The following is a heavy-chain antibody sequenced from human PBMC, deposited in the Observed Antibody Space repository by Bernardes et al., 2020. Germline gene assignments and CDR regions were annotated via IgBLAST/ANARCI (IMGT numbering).Heavy chain of an antibody. CDR2: ISYDGSNK. J-gene: IGHJ4*02. D-gene: IGHD2-2*01. CDR3: AKAPGPPRQVGLIDY. V-gene: IGHV3-30*18. CDR1: GFTFSSYG. Sequence: GGSLRLSCAASGFTFSSYGMHWVRQAPGKGLEWVAVISYDGSNKYYADSVKGRFTISRDNSKNTLYLQMNSLRAEDTAVYYCAKAPGPPRQVGLIDYWGQGTLVTVSS.